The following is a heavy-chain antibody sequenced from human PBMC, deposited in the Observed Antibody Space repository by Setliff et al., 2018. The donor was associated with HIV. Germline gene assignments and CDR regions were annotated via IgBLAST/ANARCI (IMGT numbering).Heavy chain of an antibody. J-gene: IGHJ6*03. CDR1: GGSISSSSYY. CDR3: ARVSITYWYSIPRDYYYYMDV. Sequence: PSETLSLTCTVSGGSISSSSYYWSWIRQPPGKGLEWIGEIIHSGSINYNPSLNSRVTMSEDKSRNQFSLKVSSVTAADTAVYYCARVSITYWYSIPRDYYYYMDVWGEGTTVTVSS. D-gene: IGHD2-8*02. CDR2: IIHSGSI. V-gene: IGHV4-39*07.